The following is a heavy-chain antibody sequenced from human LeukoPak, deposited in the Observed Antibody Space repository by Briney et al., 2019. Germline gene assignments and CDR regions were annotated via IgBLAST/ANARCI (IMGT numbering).Heavy chain of an antibody. CDR2: INPSGGST. V-gene: IGHV1-46*01. D-gene: IGHD2-2*01. J-gene: IGHJ6*03. Sequence: GASVKVSCKASGYTFTSYYMHWMRQAPGQGLEWMGIINPSGGSTSYAQKFQGRVTMTRDMSTSTVYMELSSLRSEDTAVYYCARVRRIGTRNPYYYMDVWGKGTTVTISS. CDR3: ARVRRIGTRNPYYYMDV. CDR1: GYTFTSYY.